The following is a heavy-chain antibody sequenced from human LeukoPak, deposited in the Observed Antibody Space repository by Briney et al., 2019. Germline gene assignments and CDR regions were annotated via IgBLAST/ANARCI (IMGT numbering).Heavy chain of an antibody. CDR2: IYTSGST. CDR1: GGSISSYY. J-gene: IGHJ3*01. CDR3: ARHVSDWAAFD. D-gene: IGHD2-21*01. V-gene: IGHV4-4*09. Sequence: SGTLSLTCTVSGGSISSYYWSWIRQPPGKGLEWIGYIYTSGSTNYNPSLKSRVTITVDTSKDQFSLKLSSVTAADTAVYYCARHVSDWAAFDWGQGTMVTVSS.